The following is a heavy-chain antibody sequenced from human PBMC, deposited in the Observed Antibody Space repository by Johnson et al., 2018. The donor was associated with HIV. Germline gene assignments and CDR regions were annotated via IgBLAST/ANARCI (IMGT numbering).Heavy chain of an antibody. D-gene: IGHD7-27*01. CDR2: IKQDGSNK. Sequence: VQLVESGGGLVQPGGSLRLSCAASGFTFSSYWMIWVRQAPGKGLEWVANIKQDGSNKYYADSVKGRFTIYRDNSKNTLYLQMNSLRAEDTAVYYCAKSPLGRLREGAFDIWGQGTMVTVSS. V-gene: IGHV3-7*01. CDR1: GFTFSSYW. CDR3: AKSPLGRLREGAFDI. J-gene: IGHJ3*02.